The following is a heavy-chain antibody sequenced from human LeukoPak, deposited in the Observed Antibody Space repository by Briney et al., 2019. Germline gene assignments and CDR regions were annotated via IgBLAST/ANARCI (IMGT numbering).Heavy chain of an antibody. CDR2: IYYTGST. CDR1: GGSISGTSNY. CDR3: ASPGFDYFDS. Sequence: SETLSLTCTVSGGSISGTSNYWGWIRQPPGKGLQWIGSIYYTGSTYYNPSLKSRVTISVDTSKKQFSLKLTSVTAADTAVHYCASPGFDYFDSWGQGTLVTVSS. V-gene: IGHV4-39*01. J-gene: IGHJ4*02. D-gene: IGHD3-10*01.